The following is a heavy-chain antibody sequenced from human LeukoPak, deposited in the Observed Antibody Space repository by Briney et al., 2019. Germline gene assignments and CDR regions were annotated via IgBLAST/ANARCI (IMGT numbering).Heavy chain of an antibody. D-gene: IGHD3-16*02. J-gene: IGHJ4*02. CDR3: TTDPYYDYVWGSYRYTGYDY. CDR1: GFTFTNAW. CDR2: IKTKTDGGTT. V-gene: IGHV3-15*01. Sequence: DPGGSLRLSCAASGFTFTNAWMSWVRQAPGKGLEWVGRIKTKTDGGTTDYAAPVKGRFTISRDDSKNTLYLQMNSLKTEDTAVYYCTTDPYYDYVWGSYRYTGYDYWGQGTLVTVSS.